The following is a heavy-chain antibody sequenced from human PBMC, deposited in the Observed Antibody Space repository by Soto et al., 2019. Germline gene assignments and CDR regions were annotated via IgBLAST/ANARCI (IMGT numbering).Heavy chain of an antibody. J-gene: IGHJ6*03. CDR2: IITILGIA. CDR1: GGTFSSYT. CDR3: ARDSVCAQGCSGYYYYLDV. D-gene: IGHD1-26*01. Sequence: QVQLVQSGAEVKKPGSSVKVSCKASGGTFSSYTISWVRQAPGQGLEWMGRIITILGIANYAQKVEGRVKITADKPTSTAYMELSSLRYEDTAVYYCARDSVCAQGCSGYYYYLDVWGKGTTVTFSS. V-gene: IGHV1-69*08.